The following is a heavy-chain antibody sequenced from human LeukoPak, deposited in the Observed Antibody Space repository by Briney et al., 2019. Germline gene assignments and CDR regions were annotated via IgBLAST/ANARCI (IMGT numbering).Heavy chain of an antibody. V-gene: IGHV4-59*01. D-gene: IGHD3-10*01. Sequence: SETLSLTCAVSGGSISSYYWSWIRQPPGKGLEWTGYIFYNGNTNYNPSLRSRVTMSLDTSKNQFSLKLTSVTAADTAVYYCARDGAYGSGSYYPFDYWGQGTLVTVSS. CDR3: ARDGAYGSGSYYPFDY. CDR2: IFYNGNT. CDR1: GGSISSYY. J-gene: IGHJ4*02.